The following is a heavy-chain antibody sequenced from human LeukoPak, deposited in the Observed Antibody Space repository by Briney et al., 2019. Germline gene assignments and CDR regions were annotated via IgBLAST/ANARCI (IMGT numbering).Heavy chain of an antibody. CDR3: ARGTVTAPDY. V-gene: IGHV3-53*01. Sequence: VGSRRLSCAAPGFSVSTTYMSWVRQAPGKGVEWVSIIYSGGNAYYADSVKGRFTISRDNSKNTLYLQMNRLRAEDTAVYYCARGTVTAPDYWGQGTLVTVSS. CDR2: IYSGGNA. J-gene: IGHJ4*02. CDR1: GFSVSTTY. D-gene: IGHD2-21*02.